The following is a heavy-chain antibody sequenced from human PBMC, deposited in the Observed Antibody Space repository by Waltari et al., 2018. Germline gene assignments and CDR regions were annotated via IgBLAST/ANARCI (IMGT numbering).Heavy chain of an antibody. CDR2: IRNKANSYAT. Sequence: EVQLVESGGGLVQPGGSLKLSCAASGFTFSGSAMHWVRQASGKGLEWVGRIRNKANSYATAYAASVKGRFTISRDDSKNTAYLQMNSLKTEDTAVYYCTSCKSGGSCYSDGMDVWGQGTTVTVSS. CDR3: TSCKSGGSCYSDGMDV. V-gene: IGHV3-73*01. D-gene: IGHD2-15*01. J-gene: IGHJ6*02. CDR1: GFTFSGSA.